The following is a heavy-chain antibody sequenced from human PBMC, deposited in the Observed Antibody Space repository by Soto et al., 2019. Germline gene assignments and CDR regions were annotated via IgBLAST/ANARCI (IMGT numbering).Heavy chain of an antibody. Sequence: GESLKISCKGSGYSFTSHWISWVRQMPGKGLEWMGRIDPSDSYTNYSPSFQGHVTISADKSISTAYLQWSSLKASDTAMYYCARHRIQLERYYYYGMDVWGQGTTVTVSS. CDR2: IDPSDSYT. CDR3: ARHRIQLERYYYYGMDV. CDR1: GYSFTSHW. V-gene: IGHV5-10-1*01. J-gene: IGHJ6*02. D-gene: IGHD1-1*01.